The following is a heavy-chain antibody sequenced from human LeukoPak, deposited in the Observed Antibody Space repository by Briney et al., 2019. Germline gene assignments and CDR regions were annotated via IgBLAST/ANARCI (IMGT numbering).Heavy chain of an antibody. D-gene: IGHD1-20*01. CDR2: INPNSGGT. CDR3: ARDLIHNWNDFPVIDY. CDR1: GYTFTGYY. J-gene: IGHJ4*02. V-gene: IGHV1-2*02. Sequence: ASVKVSCKASGYTFTGYYMHWVRQAPGQGLESMGWINPNSGGTNYAQKFQGRVTMTRDTSISTAYMELSRLRSDDTAVYYCARDLIHNWNDFPVIDYWGQGTLVTVSS.